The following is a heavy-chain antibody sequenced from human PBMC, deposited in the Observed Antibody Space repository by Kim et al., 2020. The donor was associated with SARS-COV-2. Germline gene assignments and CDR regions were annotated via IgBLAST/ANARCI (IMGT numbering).Heavy chain of an antibody. CDR3: ARSLDHYYYYGMDV. V-gene: IGHV1-2*02. CDR1: GYTFTGYY. CDR2: INPNSGGT. J-gene: IGHJ6*02. Sequence: ASVKVSCKASGYTFTGYYMHWVRQAPGQGLEWMGWINPNSGGTNYAQKFQGRVTMTRDTSISTAYMELSRLRSDDTAVYYCARSLDHYYYYGMDVWGQGTTVTVSS.